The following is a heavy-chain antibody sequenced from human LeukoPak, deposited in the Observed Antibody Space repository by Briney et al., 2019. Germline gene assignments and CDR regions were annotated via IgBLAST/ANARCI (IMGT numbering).Heavy chain of an antibody. Sequence: SETLSLTCTVAARSITSYYCSCTRHPPRKGREWNGYIYYSGSTNYNPSLKSRVTISVETSKNQFSLKLSSVTAADTAVYYCAREKKGAMVAFFDYWGQGTLVTVSS. CDR1: ARSITSYY. V-gene: IGHV4-59*01. J-gene: IGHJ4*02. CDR3: AREKKGAMVAFFDY. CDR2: IYYSGST. D-gene: IGHD5-18*01.